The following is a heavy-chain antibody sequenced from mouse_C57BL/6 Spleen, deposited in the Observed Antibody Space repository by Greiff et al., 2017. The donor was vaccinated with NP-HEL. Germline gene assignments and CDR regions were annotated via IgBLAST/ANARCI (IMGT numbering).Heavy chain of an antibody. Sequence: EVQLQESGPGLVKPSQSLSLTCSVTGYSITSGYYWNWIRQFPGNKLEWMGYISYDGSNNYNPSLKNRSSITRDTSKKQFFLKLKSVKTEDTATYYCARGDAWFAYWGQGTLVTVSA. CDR3: ARGDAWFAY. J-gene: IGHJ3*01. CDR2: ISYDGSN. CDR1: GYSITSGYY. D-gene: IGHD3-3*01. V-gene: IGHV3-6*01.